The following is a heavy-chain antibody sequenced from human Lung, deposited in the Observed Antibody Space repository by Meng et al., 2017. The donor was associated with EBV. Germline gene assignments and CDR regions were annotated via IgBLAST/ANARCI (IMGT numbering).Heavy chain of an antibody. CDR2: IYYSGST. D-gene: IGHD1-26*01. CDR1: GGSISSGDYY. Sequence: QVQPQESGPGLVKPSQTLSLTCTVPGGSISSGDYYWSWIRQPPGKGLEWIGCIYYSGSTYYNPSLKGRVTISVDTSKNQFSLNLSSVTAADTAVYYCARGQRSYSGSYPEWFDPWGQGTLVTVSS. CDR3: ARGQRSYSGSYPEWFDP. J-gene: IGHJ5*02. V-gene: IGHV4-30-4*01.